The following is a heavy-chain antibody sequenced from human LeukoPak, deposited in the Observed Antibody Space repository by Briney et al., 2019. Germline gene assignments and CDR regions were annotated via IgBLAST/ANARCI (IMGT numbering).Heavy chain of an antibody. CDR1: GYTFTSYG. CDR2: IIPIFGTA. J-gene: IGHJ4*02. V-gene: IGHV1-69*05. CDR3: ARAHSGYYPFDY. Sequence: SVKVSCKASGYTFTSYGISWVRQAPGQGLEWMGRIIPIFGTANYAQKFQGRVTITTDESTSTAYMELSSLRSEDTAVYYCARAHSGYYPFDYWGQGTLVTVSS. D-gene: IGHD3-22*01.